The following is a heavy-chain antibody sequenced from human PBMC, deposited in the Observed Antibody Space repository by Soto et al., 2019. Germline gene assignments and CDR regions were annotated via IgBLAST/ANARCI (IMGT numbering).Heavy chain of an antibody. Sequence: SETLSLTCAVSGYSISSSNGWGWLRHPPGKGLEWIGHIYYRGTTYYNPSLKSRVTMSVATSKNQFSLKLTSVTAVDTAVYYCARKSGGYNNGYDYWGQGTLVTVS. V-gene: IGHV4-28*01. CDR2: IYYRGTT. CDR3: ARKSGGYNNGYDY. CDR1: GYSISSSNG. D-gene: IGHD5-18*01. J-gene: IGHJ4*02.